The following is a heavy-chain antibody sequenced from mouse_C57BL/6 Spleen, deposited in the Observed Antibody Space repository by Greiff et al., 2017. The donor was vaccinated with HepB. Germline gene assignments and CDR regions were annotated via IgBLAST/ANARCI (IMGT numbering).Heavy chain of an antibody. CDR2: INPNNGGT. Sequence: VQLQQSGPELMKPGASVKIPCKASGYTFTDYNMDWVKQSHGKSLEWIGDINPNNGGTIYNQKFKGKATLTVDKSSSTAYMELRSLTSEDTAVYYCARTTVEENWYFDVWGTGTTVTVSS. CDR1: GYTFTDYN. J-gene: IGHJ1*03. D-gene: IGHD1-1*01. CDR3: ARTTVEENWYFDV. V-gene: IGHV1-18*01.